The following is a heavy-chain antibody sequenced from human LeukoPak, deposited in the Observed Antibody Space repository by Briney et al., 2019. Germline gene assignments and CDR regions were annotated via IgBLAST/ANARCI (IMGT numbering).Heavy chain of an antibody. Sequence: SETLSLTCAVYGGSFSGYYWSWIRQPPGKGLEWIGEINHSGSTNYNPSLKSRVTISVDTSKNQFSLKLTSVTAADTAVYYCARAGFCSSISCYGRAFDIWGQGTMVAVSS. V-gene: IGHV4-34*01. CDR1: GGSFSGYY. D-gene: IGHD2-2*01. CDR2: INHSGST. J-gene: IGHJ3*02. CDR3: ARAGFCSSISCYGRAFDI.